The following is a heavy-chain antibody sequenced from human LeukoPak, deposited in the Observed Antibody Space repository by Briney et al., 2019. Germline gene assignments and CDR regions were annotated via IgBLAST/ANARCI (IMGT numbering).Heavy chain of an antibody. CDR2: ISSTGVNT. Sequence: GGSLRLSCGASAFTYSSYAMAWLRQAPGKVLEWVSTISSTGVNTYYADSVKGRFTISRDNSKNTLSLQMNSLRAEDTAVYYCVKERPDYYFDYWGQGALVTVSS. V-gene: IGHV3-23*01. CDR3: VKERPDYYFDY. D-gene: IGHD3-3*01. J-gene: IGHJ4*02. CDR1: AFTYSSYA.